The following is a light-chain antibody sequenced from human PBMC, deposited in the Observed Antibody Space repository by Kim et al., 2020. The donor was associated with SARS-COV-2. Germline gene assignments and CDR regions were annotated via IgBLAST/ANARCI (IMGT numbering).Light chain of an antibody. J-gene: IGLJ2*01. CDR2: QDS. CDR1: KLGDKY. CDR3: QAWNSSTSV. Sequence: SYELTQPPSVSVSPGQTASITCSGDKLGDKYACWYQQKPGQSPVLVIYQDSKRPSGIPERFSGSNSGNTVTLTISGIQAMDEADYYCQAWNSSTSVFGGGTQLTVL. V-gene: IGLV3-1*01.